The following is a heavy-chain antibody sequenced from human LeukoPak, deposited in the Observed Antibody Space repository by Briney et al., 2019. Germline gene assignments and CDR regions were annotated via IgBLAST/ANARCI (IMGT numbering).Heavy chain of an antibody. CDR3: VRVKGVAGIRGFDR. V-gene: IGHV4-59*01. Sequence: SETLSLTCSVSGDSMSNYYWTWIRQPPGKGMEWMGYIYYSGSTNYNPSLESRVTMSVDTSKRQFFLRMSSVTAADTAVYYCVRVKGVAGIRGFDRWGQGTLVTVSS. CDR1: GDSMSNYY. J-gene: IGHJ4*02. CDR2: IYYSGST. D-gene: IGHD6-19*01.